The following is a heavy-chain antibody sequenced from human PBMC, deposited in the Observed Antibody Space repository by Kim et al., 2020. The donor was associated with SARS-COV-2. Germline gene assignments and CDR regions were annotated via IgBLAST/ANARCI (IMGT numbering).Heavy chain of an antibody. D-gene: IGHD3-16*01. J-gene: IGHJ4*02. CDR3: GRGPRPGGSND. V-gene: IGHV4-34*01. CDR2: T. Sequence: TNYNPSLKSRVTISVDTSKNQFSLKLSSVTAADTAVYYCGRGPRPGGSNDWGQGTRVTVPS.